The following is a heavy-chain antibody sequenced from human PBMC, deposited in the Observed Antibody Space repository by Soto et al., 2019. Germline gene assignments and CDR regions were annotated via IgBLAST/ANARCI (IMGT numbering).Heavy chain of an antibody. Sequence: PSETLSLTCAVYGGSFSGYYWSWIRQPPGKGLEWIGEINHSGSTNYSPSLKSRVTISVDTSKNQFSLKLSSVTAADTAVYYCARGRGIGGRLEYFQHWGQGTLVTVSS. V-gene: IGHV4-34*01. D-gene: IGHD2-15*01. J-gene: IGHJ1*01. CDR3: ARGRGIGGRLEYFQH. CDR2: INHSGST. CDR1: GGSFSGYY.